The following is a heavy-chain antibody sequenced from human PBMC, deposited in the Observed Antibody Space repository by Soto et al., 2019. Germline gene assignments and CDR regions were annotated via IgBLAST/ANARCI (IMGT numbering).Heavy chain of an antibody. Sequence: PVGSLRLSCAASGFTFSSYWMHWVRQAPGKGLVWVSRINSDGSSTSYADSVKGRFTISRDNAKNTLYLQMNSLRAEDTAVYYCARGSRYSGYPHWGQGTLVTVSS. D-gene: IGHD5-12*01. CDR1: GFTFSSYW. CDR3: ARGSRYSGYPH. J-gene: IGHJ4*02. CDR2: INSDGSST. V-gene: IGHV3-74*01.